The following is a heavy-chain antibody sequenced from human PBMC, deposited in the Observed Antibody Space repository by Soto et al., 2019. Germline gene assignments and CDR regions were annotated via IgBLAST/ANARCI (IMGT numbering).Heavy chain of an antibody. Sequence: GGSLRLSCVASGSSLDSYSMNWLRQAPGKGLEWVAVISYDGSNKYYADSVKGRFTISRDNSKNTLYLQMNSLRAEDTAVYYCAKDRGYSYGCWFDPWGQGTLVTVSS. CDR1: GSSLDSYS. J-gene: IGHJ5*02. CDR3: AKDRGYSYGCWFDP. CDR2: ISYDGSNK. D-gene: IGHD5-18*01. V-gene: IGHV3-30*18.